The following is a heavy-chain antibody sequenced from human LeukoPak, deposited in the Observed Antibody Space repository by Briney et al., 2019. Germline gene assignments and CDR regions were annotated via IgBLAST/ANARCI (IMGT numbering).Heavy chain of an antibody. CDR1: GASINGYF. Sequence: SETLSLTCSVSGASINGYFWNLVRQTPERGLEWIGYVSHTGATTSNPTLKSRVSITIDTSKRQISLSMTSVTAADSALYYCARDRRGSYYTFDVWGPGTIVSVS. D-gene: IGHD1-26*01. V-gene: IGHV4-59*01. CDR3: ARDRRGSYYTFDV. CDR2: VSHTGAT. J-gene: IGHJ3*01.